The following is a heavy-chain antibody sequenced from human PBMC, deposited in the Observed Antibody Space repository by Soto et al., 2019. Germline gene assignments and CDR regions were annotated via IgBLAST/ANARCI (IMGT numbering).Heavy chain of an antibody. V-gene: IGHV3-23*01. CDR3: EKGRLSGYYGSGSYSFDY. CDR1: GFNFSSYA. D-gene: IGHD3-10*01. J-gene: IGHJ4*02. CDR2: ISGSGGST. Sequence: EVQLLESGGGLVQPGGSLRLSCAASGFNFSSYAMSWVRQAPGKGLEWVSAISGSGGSTYYADSVKGRFTISRDNSKSTLYLQMTSPRAEDTAVYYCEKGRLSGYYGSGSYSFDYWGQGTLVTVSS.